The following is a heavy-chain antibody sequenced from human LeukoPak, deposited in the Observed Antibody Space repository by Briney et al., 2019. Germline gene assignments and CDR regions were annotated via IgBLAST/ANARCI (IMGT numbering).Heavy chain of an antibody. Sequence: SETLSLTCAVYGGSFSGYYWSWIRQPPGKGLEWIGEINHSGSTNYNPSLKSRVTISVDTSKNQFSLKLSSVTAADTAVYYRARGGGIVVVPAAVCFDYWGQGTLVTVSS. CDR1: GGSFSGYY. CDR3: ARGGGIVVVPAAVCFDY. CDR2: INHSGST. V-gene: IGHV4-34*01. J-gene: IGHJ4*02. D-gene: IGHD2-2*01.